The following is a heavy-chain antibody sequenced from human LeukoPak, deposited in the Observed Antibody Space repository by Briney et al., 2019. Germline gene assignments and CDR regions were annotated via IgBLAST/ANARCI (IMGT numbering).Heavy chain of an antibody. CDR1: GLTFSSYY. CDR2: IKQDGSEK. CDR3: ARGEAPDY. V-gene: IGHV3-7*01. J-gene: IGHJ4*02. Sequence: PGGSLRLSCAASGLTFSSYYMSWVRQAPGKGLEWVANIKQDGSEKHYVHSVKGRFTISRDNAKNSLYLQMNSLRAGDTAVYYCARGEAPDYWGQGTLVTVSS.